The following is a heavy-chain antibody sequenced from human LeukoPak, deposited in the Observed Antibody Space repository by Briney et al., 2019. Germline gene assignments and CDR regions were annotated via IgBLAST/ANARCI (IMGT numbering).Heavy chain of an antibody. Sequence: GRSLRPSCAASGFTFSSYGMHWVRQAPGKGLEGVAIISHDGNNKYYADSVKGRFTISRDNSKNTLYLQMNSLRAEDTAVYCCAKEYLSGFDPWGQGTLVTVSS. CDR2: ISHDGNNK. V-gene: IGHV3-30*18. D-gene: IGHD1-14*01. CDR1: GFTFSSYG. CDR3: AKEYLSGFDP. J-gene: IGHJ5*02.